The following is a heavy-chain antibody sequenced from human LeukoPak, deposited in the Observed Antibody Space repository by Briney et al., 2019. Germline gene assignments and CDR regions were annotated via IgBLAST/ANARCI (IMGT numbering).Heavy chain of an antibody. CDR2: INHSGST. Sequence: PSETLSLTCTVSGGSISGYYWSWIRQPPGEGLEWIGEINHSGSTNYNPSLKSRVTISVDTSKNQFSLKLSSVTAADTAVYYCARSGGYSSSWYRGRWFDPWGQGTLVTVSS. J-gene: IGHJ5*02. CDR1: GGSISGYY. D-gene: IGHD6-13*01. V-gene: IGHV4-34*01. CDR3: ARSGGYSSSWYRGRWFDP.